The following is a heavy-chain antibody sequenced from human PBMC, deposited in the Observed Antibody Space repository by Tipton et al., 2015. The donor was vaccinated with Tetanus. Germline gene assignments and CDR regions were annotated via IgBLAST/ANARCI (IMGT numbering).Heavy chain of an antibody. J-gene: IGHJ3*02. Sequence: SLRLSCAASGFTFDDYAMHWVRQAPGKGLEWVSGISWNSGSIGYADSVKGRFTISRDNAKNSLYLQMNSLRAEDTALYYCAKDKFKYSSSDAFDIWGQGTMVTVSS. D-gene: IGHD6-6*01. V-gene: IGHV3-9*01. CDR3: AKDKFKYSSSDAFDI. CDR2: ISWNSGSI. CDR1: GFTFDDYA.